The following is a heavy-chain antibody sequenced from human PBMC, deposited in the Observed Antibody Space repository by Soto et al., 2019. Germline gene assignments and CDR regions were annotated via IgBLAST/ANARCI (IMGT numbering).Heavy chain of an antibody. CDR2: IKEDGSEK. CDR1: GFSFSDSW. J-gene: IGHJ6*02. D-gene: IGHD3-16*01. V-gene: IGHV3-7*01. CDR3: ASLGRHG. Sequence: PGGSLRLSCAASGFSFSDSWMDWGRQAPGKGPEWVANIKEDGSEKNYVDSVKGRFTISRDNAKNSLYLQMNSLRAEDTAVYYCASLGRHGWGQGTTVP.